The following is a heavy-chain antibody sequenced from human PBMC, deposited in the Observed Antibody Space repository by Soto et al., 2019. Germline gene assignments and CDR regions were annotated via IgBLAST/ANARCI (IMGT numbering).Heavy chain of an antibody. CDR3: ARVVAALAPPRRYHCGTVV. J-gene: IGHJ6*02. Sequence: TLSLTCTVSGGSISSGGTYWRWIREHPGQGLDSIGYLYSSASTCYSPSRKSSLTISVDTSKNQFSLKLSAVTAADTAGDYCARVVAALAPPRRYHCGTVVWGQATSLT. V-gene: IGHV4-31*03. CDR2: LYSSAST. D-gene: IGHD2-15*01. CDR1: GGSISSGGTY.